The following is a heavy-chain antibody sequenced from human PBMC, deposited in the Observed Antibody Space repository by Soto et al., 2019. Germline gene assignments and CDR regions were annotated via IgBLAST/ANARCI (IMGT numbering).Heavy chain of an antibody. Sequence: QVQLVQSGAEVKKPGASVKVSWKASGYTFTSYGISWVRQAPGQGLEWMGWISAYNGNTNYAQKLQGRVTMTTDTSTSTAYMELRSLRSDDTAVYYCASNYLYYYGSGNTNYYGMDVWGQGTTVTVSS. CDR1: GYTFTSYG. CDR2: ISAYNGNT. J-gene: IGHJ6*02. D-gene: IGHD3-10*01. V-gene: IGHV1-18*01. CDR3: ASNYLYYYGSGNTNYYGMDV.